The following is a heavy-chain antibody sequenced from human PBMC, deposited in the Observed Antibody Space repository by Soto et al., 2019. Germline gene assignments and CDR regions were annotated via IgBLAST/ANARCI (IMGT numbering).Heavy chain of an antibody. D-gene: IGHD3-16*01. Sequence: PSETLSLTCAVYGGSFGNYYWSWIRQPPGKGLEWIGEINDSGSTDYSPSLKSRVTISVDASKNQFSLRLTSVTAADTAVYYCARSSIMITFGGRFLSRDMFFFDYWGQGTLVTVSS. CDR2: INDSGST. CDR1: GGSFGNYY. CDR3: ARSSIMITFGGRFLSRDMFFFDY. J-gene: IGHJ4*02. V-gene: IGHV4-34*01.